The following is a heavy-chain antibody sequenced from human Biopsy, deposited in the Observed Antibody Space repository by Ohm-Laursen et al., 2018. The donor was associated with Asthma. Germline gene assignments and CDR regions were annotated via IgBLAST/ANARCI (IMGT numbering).Heavy chain of an antibody. V-gene: IGHV4-39*01. CDR3: ARHWNWGSFFDY. Sequence: SETLSLTCTVSGGSMSSSSYSWGGIRQPPGKGLEWIGSISYTGNTDIPSLRSRVSLAVDTSKNNFSLKLTLVTAADTAVFYCARHWNWGSFFDYWGQGMLVTVSS. CDR2: ISYTGNT. J-gene: IGHJ4*02. CDR1: GGSMSSSSYS. D-gene: IGHD7-27*01.